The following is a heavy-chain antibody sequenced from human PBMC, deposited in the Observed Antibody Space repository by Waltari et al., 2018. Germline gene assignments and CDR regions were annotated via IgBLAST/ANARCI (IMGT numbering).Heavy chain of an antibody. V-gene: IGHV4-59*01. CDR1: GGSITSVY. CDR3: ARGHSTGWYLSH. CDR2: IYHSGTT. D-gene: IGHD6-19*01. Sequence: QVQLMESGPGLVRPSETLSLTCNVSGGSITSVYWSWVRQPPGKGLEWVGYIYHSGTTNYNPSLSSRVSISVDTSKTQFSLKLNYVTAVDTAVYYCARGHSTGWYLSHWGRGALVTVSS. J-gene: IGHJ1*01.